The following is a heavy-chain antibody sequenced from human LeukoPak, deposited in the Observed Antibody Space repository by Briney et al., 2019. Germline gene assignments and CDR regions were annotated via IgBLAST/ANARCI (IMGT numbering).Heavy chain of an antibody. CDR1: GGTFSSYA. D-gene: IGHD1-1*01. CDR2: IIPIFGTA. V-gene: IGHV1-69*06. CDR3: AREPDTTGTTVVDY. Sequence: ASVKVSCKASGGTFSSYAISWVRQAPGQGLEWMGGIIPIFGTANYAQKFQGRVTITADKSTSTAYMELSSLRSEDTAVYYCAREPDTTGTTVVDYWGQGTLVTVSS. J-gene: IGHJ4*02.